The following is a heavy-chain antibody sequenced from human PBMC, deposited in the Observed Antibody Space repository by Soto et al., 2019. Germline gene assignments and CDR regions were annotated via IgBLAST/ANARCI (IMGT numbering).Heavy chain of an antibody. J-gene: IGHJ4*02. CDR2: INHSGST. V-gene: IGHV4-34*01. CDR1: GGSFSGYY. CDR3: ARGEGGY. D-gene: IGHD1-26*01. Sequence: PSETLSLTCAVYGGSFSGYYWSWIRQPPGKGLEWIGEINHSGSTNYNPSLKSRVTISVDTSKNQFSLKLSSVTAADTAVYYCARGEGGYWGQGTLVTVSS.